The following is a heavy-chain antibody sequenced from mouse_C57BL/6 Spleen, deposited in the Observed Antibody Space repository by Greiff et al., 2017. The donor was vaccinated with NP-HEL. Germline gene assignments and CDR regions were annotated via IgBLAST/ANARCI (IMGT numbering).Heavy chain of an antibody. Sequence: EVKLVESGGGLVKPGGSLKLSCAASGFTFSSYAMSWVRQTPEKRLEWVATISDGGSYTYYPDNVKGRFTISRDNAKNNLYLQMSHLKSEDTAMYYCARPYGYDVDWYFDVWGTGTTVTVSS. CDR1: GFTFSSYA. D-gene: IGHD2-2*01. CDR3: ARPYGYDVDWYFDV. CDR2: ISDGGSYT. J-gene: IGHJ1*03. V-gene: IGHV5-4*03.